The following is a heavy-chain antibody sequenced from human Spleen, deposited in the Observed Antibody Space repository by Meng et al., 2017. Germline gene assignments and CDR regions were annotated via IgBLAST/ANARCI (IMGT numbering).Heavy chain of an antibody. V-gene: IGHV3-20*04. J-gene: IGHJ3*01. CDR2: IYWNGGRT. D-gene: IGHD2-2*01. CDR1: GFKFDDFG. CDR3: ARDPFSCSRTSCYGRTFDV. Sequence: GGSLRLSCAASGFKFDDFGMSWVRQAPGKGLEWVSGIYWNGGRTGYADSVKGRFTISRDNAKNSLYLQMNSLRAEDTAVYYCARDPFSCSRTSCYGRTFDVWGQGTMVTVSS.